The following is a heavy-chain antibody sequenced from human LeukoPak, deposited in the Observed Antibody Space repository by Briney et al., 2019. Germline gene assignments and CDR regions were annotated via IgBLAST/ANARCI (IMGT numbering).Heavy chain of an antibody. Sequence: GESLKISCKGSGYIFTSYWIGWVRQLPGKGLEWVGIISFGDSDSRYSPSIQGQVTISVDKSINTAYLQWSSLKASDTAMYFCATARPHRGFDVWGQGTMVTVSS. CDR3: ATARPHRGFDV. CDR2: ISFGDSDS. CDR1: GYIFTSYW. V-gene: IGHV5-51*01. J-gene: IGHJ3*01.